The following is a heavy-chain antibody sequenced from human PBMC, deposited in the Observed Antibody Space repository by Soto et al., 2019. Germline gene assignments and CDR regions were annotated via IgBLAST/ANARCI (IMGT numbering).Heavy chain of an antibody. V-gene: IGHV3-15*01. Sequence: EVQLVESGGGLVKPGGSLRLSCAASGFTFSNAWMSWVRQAPGKGLEWVGRIKSKTDGGTTDYAAPVKGRFTISRDDSKNTLYLQMNCLKTEDTAVYYCTTETGYCSGGSCYPDAFDIWGQGTMVTVSS. CDR1: GFTFSNAW. CDR3: TTETGYCSGGSCYPDAFDI. J-gene: IGHJ3*02. CDR2: IKSKTDGGTT. D-gene: IGHD2-15*01.